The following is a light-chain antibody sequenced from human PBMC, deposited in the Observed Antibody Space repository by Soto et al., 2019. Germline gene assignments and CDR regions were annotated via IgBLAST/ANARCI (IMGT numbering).Light chain of an antibody. CDR1: QSINSW. CDR3: QHYNSYPPWT. J-gene: IGKJ1*01. Sequence: DIQMTQSPSTLSASVGDRVTITCRASQSINSWLAWYQQEPGKAPTLLIYRASTLQSGVPSRFSGSGSGTEFTLTISSLQPDDFATYYCQHYNSYPPWTFGQGTKVEIK. V-gene: IGKV1-5*03. CDR2: RAS.